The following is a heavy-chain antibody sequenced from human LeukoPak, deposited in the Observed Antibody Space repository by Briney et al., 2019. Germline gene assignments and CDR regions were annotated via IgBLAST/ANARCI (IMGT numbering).Heavy chain of an antibody. CDR1: GFRFSSQW. CDR3: AELGITMIGGV. D-gene: IGHD3-10*02. Sequence: GGSLRLSCAASGFRFSSQWMNWVRQAPGKGLEWVSYISSSGSTIYYADSVKGRFTISRDNAKNSLYLQMNSLRAEDTAVYYCAELGITMIGGVWGKGTTVTISS. J-gene: IGHJ6*04. CDR2: ISSSGSTI. V-gene: IGHV3-48*03.